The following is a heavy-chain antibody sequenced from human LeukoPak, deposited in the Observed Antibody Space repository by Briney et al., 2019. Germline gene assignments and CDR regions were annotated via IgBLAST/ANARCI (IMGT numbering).Heavy chain of an antibody. CDR2: ISSSSTYI. J-gene: IGHJ4*02. CDR3: TRGALGDYCNYD. CDR1: GFTFSDYY. Sequence: PGGSLRLSCAASGFTFSDYYMSWIRQAPGKGLEWVSSISSSSTYIYYADSVKGRFTISRNNAKNSLFLQMNSLRPEDTAVYYCTRGALGDYCNYDWGQGTLVTVSS. D-gene: IGHD4-11*01. V-gene: IGHV3-11*06.